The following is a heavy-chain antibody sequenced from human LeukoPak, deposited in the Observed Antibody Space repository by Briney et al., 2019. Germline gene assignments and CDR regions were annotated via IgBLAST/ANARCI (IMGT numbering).Heavy chain of an antibody. D-gene: IGHD3-10*01. J-gene: IGHJ6*02. Sequence: SETLSLTFTVSGGSISSYYWSWIRQPPGKGLEWIGYIYYSGSTNYNPSLKSRVTISVDTSKNQVSLKLSSVTAADTAMYYCARSYYYGSGSYLYYYGMDVWGQGTTVTVSS. CDR3: ARSYYYGSGSYLYYYGMDV. CDR2: IYYSGST. CDR1: GGSISSYY. V-gene: IGHV4-59*01.